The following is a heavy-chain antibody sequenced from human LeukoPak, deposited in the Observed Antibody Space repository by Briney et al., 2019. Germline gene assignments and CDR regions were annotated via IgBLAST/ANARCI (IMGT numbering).Heavy chain of an antibody. J-gene: IGHJ5*02. CDR3: ARDLERWWFDP. D-gene: IGHD2-15*01. Sequence: GGSLRLSCAVSGFTFSSYSMNWVGQAPGKGLEWVSSISSTSSHIYYPDSVKGRFTISRENAKNSLFLQTESLGAEGTAGYYCARDLERWWFDPWGQGSLVTVSS. V-gene: IGHV3-21*01. CDR1: GFTFSSYS. CDR2: ISSTSSHI.